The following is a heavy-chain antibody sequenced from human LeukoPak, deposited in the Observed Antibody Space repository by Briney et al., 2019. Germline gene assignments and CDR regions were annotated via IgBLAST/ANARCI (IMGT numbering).Heavy chain of an antibody. CDR2: ISSNGGIT. V-gene: IGHV3-64*01. CDR3: ARERHYYFDY. J-gene: IGHJ4*02. Sequence: PGGSLRLPCAASGFTFSSYSMHWVRQAPGKGLEYVSGISSNGGITYSANSVKGRLTISRDNSKNTLDLQMGSLRAEDMAVYYCARERHYYFDYWGQGTLVTVSS. CDR1: GFTFSSYS.